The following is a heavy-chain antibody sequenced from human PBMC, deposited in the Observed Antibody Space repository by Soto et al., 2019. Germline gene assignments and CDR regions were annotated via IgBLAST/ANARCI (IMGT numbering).Heavy chain of an antibody. CDR3: WRHDKTALPPLDS. CDR2: TIPAFGTA. CDR1: GAGDTFSNYG. Sequence: QVHLVQSGAEVKSPGSAVKVSCKFSGAGDTFSNYGLNWMRQAPGQGLEWMGGTIPAFGTANYAQKFQGRVTITSDTSTTTAYMELSSLRSADTAVYYCWRHDKTALPPLDSWGQGTLVSVSS. D-gene: IGHD1-1*01. J-gene: IGHJ4*02. V-gene: IGHV1-69*06.